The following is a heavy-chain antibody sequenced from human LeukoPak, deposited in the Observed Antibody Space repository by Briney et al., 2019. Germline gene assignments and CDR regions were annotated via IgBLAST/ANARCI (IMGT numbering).Heavy chain of an antibody. Sequence: ASVKVSCKASGYTFTSYYMHWVRQAPGQGLEWMGIINPSGGSTSYAQKFQGRVTMTRDMSTSTVYMELSSLRAEDTALYYCAKDYSGLAKYYFDYWGQGTLVTVSS. CDR1: GYTFTSYY. V-gene: IGHV1-46*01. CDR3: AKDYSGLAKYYFDY. J-gene: IGHJ4*02. D-gene: IGHD5-12*01. CDR2: INPSGGST.